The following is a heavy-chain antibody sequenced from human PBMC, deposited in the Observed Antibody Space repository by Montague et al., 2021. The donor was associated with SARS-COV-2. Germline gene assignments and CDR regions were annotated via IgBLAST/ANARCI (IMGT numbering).Heavy chain of an antibody. Sequence: SETLSLTCTVSGGSISSYYWSWIRQPPGKGLEWIGYIYYSGSTNXNPSLKSRVTISVDTSKNQFSLKLSSVTAADTAVYYCARGSGWMGNAFDIWGQGTMVTGSS. D-gene: IGHD6-19*01. CDR3: ARGSGWMGNAFDI. CDR2: IYYSGST. V-gene: IGHV4-59*01. CDR1: GGSISSYY. J-gene: IGHJ3*02.